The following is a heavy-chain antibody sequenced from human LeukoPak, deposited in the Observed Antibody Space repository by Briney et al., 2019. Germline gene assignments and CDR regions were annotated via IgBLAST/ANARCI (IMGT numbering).Heavy chain of an antibody. CDR1: GGSISSFY. V-gene: IGHV4-59*01. Sequence: PSETLSLTCSVSGGSISSFYCSWIRQPPGKGLEWIGYTSYSGNTNYNPSLKSRVTMSVDTSRKQFSLRLTSVTAADTAVYYCTRAPREAWFDPWGQGTLVTVSS. CDR2: TSYSGNT. J-gene: IGHJ5*02. D-gene: IGHD1-26*01. CDR3: TRAPREAWFDP.